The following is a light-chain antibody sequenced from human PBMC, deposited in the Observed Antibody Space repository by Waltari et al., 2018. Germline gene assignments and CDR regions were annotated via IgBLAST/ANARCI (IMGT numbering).Light chain of an antibody. CDR1: QSVSSY. J-gene: IGKJ2*01. CDR3: QQRSNWPPFT. Sequence: EIVLTQSPATLSLSPGERATLSCRASQSVSSYLAWYQQKPGQAPRLLIYDASNRTNGFPARFSGSGSGTDFTLTISSLDPEDFAVYYCQQRSNWPPFTFGQGTKLEIK. V-gene: IGKV3-11*01. CDR2: DAS.